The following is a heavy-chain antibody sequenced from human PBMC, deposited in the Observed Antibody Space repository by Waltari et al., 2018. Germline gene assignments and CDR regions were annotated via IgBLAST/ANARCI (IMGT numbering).Heavy chain of an antibody. V-gene: IGHV1-69*12. J-gene: IGHJ4*02. CDR3: ARGYRYDSSERFYLDY. D-gene: IGHD3-22*01. Sequence: QVQLAQSGAEVSSPGSSVTISCKASGLSMRGYTSTWVRQAPAQGLEWMGGFIPLSGSQIYTQKFQGRLTITADESTRTTVMELRNLKYEDTAVYFCARGYRYDSSERFYLDYWGQGSPVIVS. CDR1: GLSMRGYT. CDR2: FIPLSGSQ.